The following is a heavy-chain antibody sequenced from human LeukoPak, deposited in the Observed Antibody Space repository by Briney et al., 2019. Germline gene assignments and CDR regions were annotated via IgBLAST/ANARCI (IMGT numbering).Heavy chain of an antibody. V-gene: IGHV3-7*01. CDR3: ARFHDYYYYYMDV. CDR2: IKQDGSEK. J-gene: IGHJ6*03. Sequence: GGSLRLSCAASGFTFSSYWMSWVRQAPGKGLEWVANIKQDGSEKYYVDSVKGRFTISRDNAKNSLYLQMNSLRAEDTAVYHCARFHDYYYYYMDVWGKGTTVTVSS. CDR1: GFTFSSYW.